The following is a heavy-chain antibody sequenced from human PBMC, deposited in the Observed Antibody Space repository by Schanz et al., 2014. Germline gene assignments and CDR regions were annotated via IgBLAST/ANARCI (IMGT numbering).Heavy chain of an antibody. CDR1: GFTFGTRT. Sequence: EVQVMESWGGLVQPGGSLRLSCVGSGFTFGTRTMGWVRQAPGQGLEWVSTVTSAYTTYYADSVKGRFTISRDNSKNTLYLQMNSLRAEDTAVYYCAKGNTEARLSDFWGQGTLVTVSS. CDR2: VTSAYTT. V-gene: IGHV3-23*01. D-gene: IGHD6-6*01. J-gene: IGHJ4*02. CDR3: AKGNTEARLSDF.